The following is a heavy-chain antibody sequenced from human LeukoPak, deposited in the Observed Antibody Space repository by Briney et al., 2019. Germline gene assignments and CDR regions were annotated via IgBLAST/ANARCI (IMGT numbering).Heavy chain of an antibody. J-gene: IGHJ4*02. V-gene: IGHV3-7*01. CDR1: TLTFSTYW. Sequence: PGGSLRLSCAASTLTFSTYWMTSVRQTPGKGLEFVANINQDGSVKNYVGSVKGRFTISRDNAKNSLYLQMNSLRADDTAVYYWAKDPGFSSFDYWGQGTLVTVSS. CDR3: AKDPGFSSFDY. D-gene: IGHD3-3*02. CDR2: INQDGSVK.